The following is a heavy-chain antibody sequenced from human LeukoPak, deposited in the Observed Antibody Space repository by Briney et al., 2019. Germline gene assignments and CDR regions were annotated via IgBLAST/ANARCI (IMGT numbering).Heavy chain of an antibody. J-gene: IGHJ4*02. CDR3: ARVYQSAEYYFDY. D-gene: IGHD2-2*01. Sequence: PSETLSLTCTVSGGSIDSYYWSWIRLPPGKGLEWIGYIYYTGSTEYHPSLKSRVTISLDTSKNQFSLKLTSVTAADTAVYYCARVYQSAEYYFDYWGQGNLVSVSS. CDR2: IYYTGST. CDR1: GGSIDSYY. V-gene: IGHV4-59*01.